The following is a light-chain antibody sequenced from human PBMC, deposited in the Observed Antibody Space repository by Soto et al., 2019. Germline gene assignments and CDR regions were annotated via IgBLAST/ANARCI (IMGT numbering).Light chain of an antibody. V-gene: IGKV1-27*01. CDR2: AAS. CDR1: QGISNY. CDR3: QKYNSAPWT. J-gene: IGKJ1*01. Sequence: DIQMTQSPSSLSASVGDRVTITCRASQGISNYLAGYQQKPGKVPKLLIYAASTLQSGVPSRCSGSGSGTDFTLTISSLQHEDVATYYCQKYNSAPWTFGQGTKVEIK.